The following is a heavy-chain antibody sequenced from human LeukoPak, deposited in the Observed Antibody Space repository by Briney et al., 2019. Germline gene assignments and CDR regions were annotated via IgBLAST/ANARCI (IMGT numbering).Heavy chain of an antibody. V-gene: IGHV3-74*01. J-gene: IGHJ4*02. CDR1: GFNTFTSYW. CDR3: ASYYRSVPDALYYVDY. Sequence: GGSLRLSCAASGFNTFTSYWMHWVRQAPGKGLVWVARVNGDGSSTSYAESVKGRFTISRDNAKKTLYLQMNSLRAEDTAVYYCASYYRSVPDALYYVDYWGQGSLVTVSS. CDR2: VNGDGSST. D-gene: IGHD2-2*01.